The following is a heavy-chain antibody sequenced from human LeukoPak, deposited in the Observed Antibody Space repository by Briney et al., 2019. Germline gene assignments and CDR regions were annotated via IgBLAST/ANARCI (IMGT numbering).Heavy chain of an antibody. CDR3: ARDGDYDILTGYTYYFDY. V-gene: IGHV3-21*01. CDR2: ISSSSSYI. D-gene: IGHD3-9*01. Sequence: GGSLRLSCAASGFTFSSYSMNWVRQAPGKGLEWVSSISSSSSYIYYADSVKGRFTISRDNAKNSLYLQMNSLRADDTAVYYCARDGDYDILTGYTYYFDYWGQGTLVTVSS. J-gene: IGHJ4*02. CDR1: GFTFSSYS.